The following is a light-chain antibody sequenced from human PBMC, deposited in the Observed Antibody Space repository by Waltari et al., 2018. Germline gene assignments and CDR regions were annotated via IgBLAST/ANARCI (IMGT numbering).Light chain of an antibody. J-gene: IGLJ3*02. CDR2: EDS. CDR1: SSDVGSYDL. Sequence: QSALTQPASVSGSPGQSITISCTGTSSDVGSYDLVSWYQQHPGKAPKLMIYEDSERPSGVSHRCSGSKSVNTASLTISGRQAEDEAHYYCCSYTGGNAWVFGGGTKVTVL. CDR3: CSYTGGNAWV. V-gene: IGLV2-23*01.